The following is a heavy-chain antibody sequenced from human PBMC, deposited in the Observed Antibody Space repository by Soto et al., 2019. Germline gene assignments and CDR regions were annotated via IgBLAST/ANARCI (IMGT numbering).Heavy chain of an antibody. CDR3: ARPSKKMYFDSPIDY. CDR1: GFTFSSYA. CDR2: ISYDGSNK. Sequence: HPGGSLRLSCAASGFTFSSYAMHWVRQAPGKGLEWVAVISYDGSNKYYADSVKGRFTISRDNSKNTLYLQMNSLRAEDTAVYYCARPSKKMYFDSPIDYWGQGTLVTVSS. D-gene: IGHD3-9*01. V-gene: IGHV3-30-3*01. J-gene: IGHJ4*02.